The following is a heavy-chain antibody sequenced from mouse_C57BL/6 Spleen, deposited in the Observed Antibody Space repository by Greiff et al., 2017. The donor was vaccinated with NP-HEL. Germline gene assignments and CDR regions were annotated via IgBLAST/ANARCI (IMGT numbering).Heavy chain of an antibody. CDR2: IDPSDSYT. Sequence: QVQLQHPGAELVMPGASVKLSCKASGYTFTSYWMHWVKQRPGQGLEWIGEIDPSDSYTNYNQKFKGKSTLTVDKSSSTAYMQLSSLTSEDSAVYYCARWRGNWYFDVWGTGTTVTVSS. V-gene: IGHV1-69*01. CDR1: GYTFTSYW. CDR3: ARWRGNWYFDV. J-gene: IGHJ1*03.